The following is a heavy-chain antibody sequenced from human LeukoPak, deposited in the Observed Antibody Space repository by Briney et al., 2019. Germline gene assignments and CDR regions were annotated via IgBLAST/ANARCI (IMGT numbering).Heavy chain of an antibody. CDR3: ASGLELPWFDP. CDR1: GFTFSDYY. V-gene: IGHV3-11*04. CDR2: ISSSGSTI. D-gene: IGHD1-7*01. J-gene: IGHJ5*02. Sequence: GGSLRLSCAASGFTFSDYYMSWIRQAPGRGLEWVSYISSSGSTIYYADSVKGRFTISRDNAKNSLYLQMNSLRAEDTAVYYCASGLELPWFDPWGQGTLVTVSS.